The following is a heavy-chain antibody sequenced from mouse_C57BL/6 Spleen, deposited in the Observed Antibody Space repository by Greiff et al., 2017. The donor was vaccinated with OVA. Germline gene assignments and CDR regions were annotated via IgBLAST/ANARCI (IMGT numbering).Heavy chain of an antibody. Sequence: QVQLKESGPELVKPGASVKISCKASGYAFSSSWMNWVKQRPGKGLEWIGRIYPGDGDTNYNGKFKGKATLTADKSSSTAYMQLSSLTSEDSAVYFCARDSAGHYFDYWGQGTTLTVSS. CDR3: ARDSAGHYFDY. CDR1: GYAFSSSW. J-gene: IGHJ2*01. CDR2: IYPGDGDT. D-gene: IGHD3-2*02. V-gene: IGHV1-82*01.